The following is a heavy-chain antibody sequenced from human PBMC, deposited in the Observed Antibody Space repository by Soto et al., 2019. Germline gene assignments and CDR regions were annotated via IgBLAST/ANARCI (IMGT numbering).Heavy chain of an antibody. D-gene: IGHD6-13*01. CDR1: CGSISSGDYY. V-gene: IGHV4-30-4*01. Sequence: SETVSLTCTVSCGSISSGDYYWSWIRQPPGKGLEWIGYIYYSGSTYYNPSLKSRVTISVDTSKNQFSLKLSSVTAADTAVYYCARRGGAALTYAFDIWGQGTMVTVSS. CDR2: IYYSGST. J-gene: IGHJ3*02. CDR3: ARRGGAALTYAFDI.